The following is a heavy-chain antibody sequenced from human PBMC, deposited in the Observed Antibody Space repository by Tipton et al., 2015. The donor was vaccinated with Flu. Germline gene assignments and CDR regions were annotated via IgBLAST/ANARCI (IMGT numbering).Heavy chain of an antibody. CDR1: GYTFTSYY. J-gene: IGHJ4*02. V-gene: IGHV1-46*01. CDR3: ASSRVSLSTHRYCSGGSCHDKHVDTAMVTGY. CDR2: INPSGGST. D-gene: IGHD2-15*01. Sequence: QVQLVQSGAEVKKPGASVKVSCKASGYTFTSYYMHWVRQAPGQGLEWMGIINPSGGSTSYAQKFQGRVTMTRDTSTSTVYMELSSLRSEDTAVYYCASSRVSLSTHRYCSGGSCHDKHVDTAMVTGYWGQGTLVTVSS.